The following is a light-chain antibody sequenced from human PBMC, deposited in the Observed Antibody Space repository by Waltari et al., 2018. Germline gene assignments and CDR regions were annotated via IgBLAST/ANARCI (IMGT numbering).Light chain of an antibody. V-gene: IGLV2-14*03. CDR1: SSDVGGYNY. CDR2: GVS. CDR3: NSYTSTNTRV. Sequence: QSALTQAASVSGSPGQPITISCTGTSSDVGGYNYVSWYQHHPGKAPKLMIYGVSNRPSGVANRFSGSKSGNTASLTISGLQAEDEADYYCNSYTSTNTRVFGGGTKLTVL. J-gene: IGLJ3*02.